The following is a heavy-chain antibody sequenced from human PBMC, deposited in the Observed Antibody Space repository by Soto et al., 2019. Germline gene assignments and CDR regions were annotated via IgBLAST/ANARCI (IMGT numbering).Heavy chain of an antibody. J-gene: IGHJ3*02. V-gene: IGHV3-30-3*01. CDR2: ISYDGSDK. CDR3: ARVTYYYDSSGSWAYDAFDI. Sequence: LRVSCTAAGFHFSSFGRHWVSKTTGKGLEWVALISYDGSDKDYADSVKGRFTISRDNSRNTLFLQMSSLRAEDTAVYYCARVTYYYDSSGSWAYDAFDIWGQGTMVTVSS. D-gene: IGHD3-22*01. CDR1: GFHFSSFG.